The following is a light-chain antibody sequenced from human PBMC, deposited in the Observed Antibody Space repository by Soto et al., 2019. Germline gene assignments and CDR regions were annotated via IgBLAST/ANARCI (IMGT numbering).Light chain of an antibody. J-gene: IGKJ1*01. V-gene: IGKV3-11*01. CDR3: QHRSNSPPTWT. CDR2: DAS. Sequence: EIVLTQSPATLSLSPGDRATLSCRASQSIGTYLAWYQQKPGQAPRLLIYDASNRATGIPARFSGSGSGTHFTLTISSLEPEDFAVYFCQHRSNSPPTWTFGQGTKVEIK. CDR1: QSIGTY.